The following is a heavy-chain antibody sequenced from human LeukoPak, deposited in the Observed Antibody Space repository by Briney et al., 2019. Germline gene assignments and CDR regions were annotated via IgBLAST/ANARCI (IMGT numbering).Heavy chain of an antibody. CDR3: AREDSSGYHNWFDP. Sequence: GGSLRLSCAASGFTFSSYEMNWVRQAPGKGLEWVSYISSSGSTIYYADSVKGRFTISRDNAKNSLYLQMNSLRAEDTAVYYCAREDSSGYHNWFDPWGQGTLVTVSS. V-gene: IGHV3-48*03. CDR1: GFTFSSYE. D-gene: IGHD3-22*01. J-gene: IGHJ5*02. CDR2: ISSSGSTI.